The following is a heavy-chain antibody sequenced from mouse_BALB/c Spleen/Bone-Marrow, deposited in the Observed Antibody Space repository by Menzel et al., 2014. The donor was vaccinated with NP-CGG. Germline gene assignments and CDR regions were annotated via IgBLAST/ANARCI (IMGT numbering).Heavy chain of an antibody. CDR1: GFTFXDYY. V-gene: IGHV7-3*02. CDR2: IRNKANGYTT. Sequence: DVNLEESGGGLVQPGGSLRLSCATSGFTFXDYYMDWVRQPPGKALEWLGFIRNKANGYTTEYSASVKSRFTISRDNSQNILYLQMNTLRVDDSATYYCARDKGRVFFDYWGQGTTLTVSS. J-gene: IGHJ2*01. CDR3: ARDKGRVFFDY.